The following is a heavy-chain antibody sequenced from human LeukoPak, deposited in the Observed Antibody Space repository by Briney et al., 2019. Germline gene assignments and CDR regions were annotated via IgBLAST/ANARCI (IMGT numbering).Heavy chain of an antibody. Sequence: KASETLSLTCAVFGGSFSGYYWNWIRQPPGKGLEWIGQINPSRNTNYNPSLKSRVTISVDTSKNQFSLKLSSVTAADTAVYYCARQSPVAGNYYYYYMDVWGKGTTVTISS. V-gene: IGHV4-34*01. CDR2: INPSRNT. CDR3: ARQSPVAGNYYYYYMDV. D-gene: IGHD6-19*01. J-gene: IGHJ6*03. CDR1: GGSFSGYY.